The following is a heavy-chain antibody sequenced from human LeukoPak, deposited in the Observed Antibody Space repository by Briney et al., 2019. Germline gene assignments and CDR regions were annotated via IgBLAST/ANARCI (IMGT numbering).Heavy chain of an antibody. D-gene: IGHD6-19*01. CDR1: GFTFTNYW. J-gene: IGHJ4*02. Sequence: GGSLRLSCVASGFTFTNYWMNWFRQAPGKGLEWVGFIRSKAYGGTTEYAASVKGRFTISRDDSKSIAYLQMNSLKTEDTAVYYCTRAALAVAAPDYWGQGTLVTVSS. V-gene: IGHV3-49*03. CDR3: TRAALAVAAPDY. CDR2: IRSKAYGGTT.